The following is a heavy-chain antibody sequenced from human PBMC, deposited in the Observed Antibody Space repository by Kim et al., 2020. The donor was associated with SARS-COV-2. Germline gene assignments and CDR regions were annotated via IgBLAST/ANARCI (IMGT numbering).Heavy chain of an antibody. D-gene: IGHD3-22*01. V-gene: IGHV4-30-2*04. CDR3: AGVKDSSGYYYAEYFQH. J-gene: IGHJ1*01. Sequence: LQSRVTISVDTSKNQFSLKLSSVTAADTAVYYCAGVKDSSGYYYAEYFQHWGQGTLVTVSS.